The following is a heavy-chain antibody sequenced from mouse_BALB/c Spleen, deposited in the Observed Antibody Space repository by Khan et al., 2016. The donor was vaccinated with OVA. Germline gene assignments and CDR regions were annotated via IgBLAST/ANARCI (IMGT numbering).Heavy chain of an antibody. CDR2: ISYSGNT. V-gene: IGHV3-2*02. CDR1: GYSITSDYA. J-gene: IGHJ2*01. D-gene: IGHD3-2*02. CDR3: ERIQGGDFDY. Sequence: EVQLQESGPGLVKPSQSLSLTCTVTGYSITSDYAWNWIRQFPGNKLEWMGYISYSGNTKYNPSLKSRISITRDTSKNQFFLQLNFVTIEDTATFSCERIQGGDFDYWGQGTTLTVSS.